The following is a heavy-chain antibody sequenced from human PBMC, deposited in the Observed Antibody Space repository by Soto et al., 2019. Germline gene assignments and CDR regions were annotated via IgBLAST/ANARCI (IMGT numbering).Heavy chain of an antibody. CDR2: VYYSGNT. V-gene: IGHV4-39*01. CDR1: GASVTSDKYH. Sequence: QVQLQESGPGLVKPSEALSLTCTVSGASVTSDKYHWGWSRQPPGRGLEWIGTVYYSGNTYHNPSLKSRVTMSMDASKNQFSLTLSSAAVADTAMYYCSLLTNCRPGDDWGQGTLVTVSS. D-gene: IGHD2-2*01. CDR3: SLLTNCRPGDD. J-gene: IGHJ4*02.